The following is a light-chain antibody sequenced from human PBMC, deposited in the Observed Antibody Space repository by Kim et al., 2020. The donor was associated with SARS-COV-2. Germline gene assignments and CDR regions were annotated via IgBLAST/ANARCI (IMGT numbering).Light chain of an antibody. V-gene: IGKV3-15*01. CDR3: QQYKNGPRYT. CDR2: GAS. CDR1: QSISSN. J-gene: IGKJ2*01. Sequence: EIVMTQSPATLSVSPGERATLSCRASQSISSNLAWYQQKPGQAPRLLIYGASTRATDIPARFSGSGSGTDFTLTISSLQSEDFAVYYCQQYKNGPRYTFAQGTKVDIK.